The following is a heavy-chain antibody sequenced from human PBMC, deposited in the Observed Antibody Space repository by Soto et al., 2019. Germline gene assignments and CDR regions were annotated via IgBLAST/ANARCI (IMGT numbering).Heavy chain of an antibody. CDR2: ISGSGGST. CDR3: AKDRSGYMVRGVINWFDP. J-gene: IGHJ5*02. Sequence: GGSLRLSCAASGFTFSSYAMSWVRQAPGKGLEWVSAISGSGGSTYYADSVKGRFTISRDNSKNTLYLQMNSLRAEDTAVYYCAKDRSGYMVRGVINWFDPWGQGTLVTVSS. CDR1: GFTFSSYA. D-gene: IGHD3-10*01. V-gene: IGHV3-23*01.